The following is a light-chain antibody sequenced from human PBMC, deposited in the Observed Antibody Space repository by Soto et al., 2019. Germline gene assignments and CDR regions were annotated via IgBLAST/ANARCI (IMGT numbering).Light chain of an antibody. CDR3: CSYGGSSTWV. CDR1: SGDVGGYNF. J-gene: IGLJ3*02. V-gene: IGLV2-11*01. Sequence: QSVLTQPRSVSGYPGQSVTISCTGASGDVGGYNFVSWYQQHPGKAPTLMIFDVSQRPSGVPDRFSGSKSGNTASLTISGLQAEDDADYYCCSYGGSSTWVFGGGTKLTVL. CDR2: DVS.